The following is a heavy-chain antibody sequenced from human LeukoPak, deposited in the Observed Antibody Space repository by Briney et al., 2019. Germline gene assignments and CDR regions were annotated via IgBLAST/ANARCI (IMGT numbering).Heavy chain of an antibody. CDR1: GFIFSSYS. CDR2: ITGSGGNT. Sequence: GGSLRLSCAASGFIFSSYSMSWVRQAPGKGLEWVSVITGSGGNTYYADSVKGRFTISKDNSKNTVYLQMSSLRVDDTAVYYCAKAASSSWPSYYYGMGVWGQGTTVTVSS. J-gene: IGHJ6*02. D-gene: IGHD6-13*01. V-gene: IGHV3-23*01. CDR3: AKAASSSWPSYYYGMGV.